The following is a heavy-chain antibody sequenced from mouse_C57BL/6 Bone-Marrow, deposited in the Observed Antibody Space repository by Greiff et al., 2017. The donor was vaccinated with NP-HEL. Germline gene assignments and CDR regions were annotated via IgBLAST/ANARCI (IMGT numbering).Heavy chain of an antibody. V-gene: IGHV1-62-2*01. J-gene: IGHJ3*01. CDR2: FYPGSGSI. CDR1: GYTFTEYT. Sequence: QVQLQQSGAELVKPGASVKLSCKASGYTFTEYTIHWVKQRSGQGLEWIGWFYPGSGSIKYNEKFKGKATLTADKSSSTAYMELRSLTSEDSAVYFCAGIYYGNLGFAYWGQGTLVTVSA. CDR3: AGIYYGNLGFAY. D-gene: IGHD2-1*01.